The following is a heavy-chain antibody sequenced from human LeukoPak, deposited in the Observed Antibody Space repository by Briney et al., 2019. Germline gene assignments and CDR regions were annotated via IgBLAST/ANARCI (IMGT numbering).Heavy chain of an antibody. V-gene: IGHV1-2*06. D-gene: IGHD3-3*01. Sequence: ASVKVSCKASGYTFSGYYMNWVRQAPGQGLEWMGRINPNSGGTNYAQKFQGRVTITADESTSTAYMELSSLRSEDTAVYYCARGEFWSGGLWFDYWGQGTLVTVSS. CDR3: ARGEFWSGGLWFDY. J-gene: IGHJ4*02. CDR2: INPNSGGT. CDR1: GYTFSGYY.